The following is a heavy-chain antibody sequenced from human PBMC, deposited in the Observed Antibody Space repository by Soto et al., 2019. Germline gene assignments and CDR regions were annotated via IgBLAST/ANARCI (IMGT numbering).Heavy chain of an antibody. Sequence: QVPLVESGGGVVQPGRSLRLSCAASGFTFSAYDIHWVRQAPGKGLEWGSVIWFDGSNKYYGDSVEGRFTSSRDNSKNXXYXQXXSLRAEDTAVYYCARDARYFDVWSGSYRGNYGMDVWGQGTTVTVSS. D-gene: IGHD3-3*01. CDR2: IWFDGSNK. CDR1: GFTFSAYD. V-gene: IGHV3-33*01. CDR3: ARDARYFDVWSGSYRGNYGMDV. J-gene: IGHJ6*02.